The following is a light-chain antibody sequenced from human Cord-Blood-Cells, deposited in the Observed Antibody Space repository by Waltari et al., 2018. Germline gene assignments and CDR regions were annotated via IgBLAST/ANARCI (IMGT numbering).Light chain of an antibody. CDR3: QQYYSTPT. J-gene: IGKJ1*01. CDR1: QSVLYSSNNKNY. V-gene: IGKV4-1*01. Sequence: DIVMTQSPDSLAVSLGERATIHCKSSQSVLYSSNNKNYLAWYQQKPRQPPKLLIYWASTRESGVPDRFSGSGSGTDFTLTISSLQAEDVAVYYCQQYYSTPTFGQGTKVEIK. CDR2: WAS.